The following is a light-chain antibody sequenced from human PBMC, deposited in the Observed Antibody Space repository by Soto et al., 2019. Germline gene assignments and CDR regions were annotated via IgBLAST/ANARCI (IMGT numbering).Light chain of an antibody. CDR1: QSVSSNY. V-gene: IGKV3-20*01. Sequence: ESVLTQSPGTLSLSPGERATLSCRASQSVSSNYLAWYQQRPGQAPRLLIYGAASRATGIPDRLSGSGSGTDFTLTISRLEPEDFAVYYCQQYGSSPITFGQGTRLEI. CDR2: GAA. CDR3: QQYGSSPIT. J-gene: IGKJ5*01.